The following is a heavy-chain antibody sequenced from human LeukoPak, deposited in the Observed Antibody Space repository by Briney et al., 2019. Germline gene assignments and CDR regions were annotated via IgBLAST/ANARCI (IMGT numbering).Heavy chain of an antibody. Sequence: GGSLRLSCAASGFTFNTYTMNWVRQAPGKGLEWVSSITASSTAIYSADSVKGRFTISRDNAKNSLYLQMNSLRAEDTAVYYCATLLLVCEACHNDYWGQGTLVTVSS. CDR2: ITASSTAI. CDR3: ATLLLVCEACHNDY. J-gene: IGHJ4*02. CDR1: GFTFNTYT. D-gene: IGHD3-10*01. V-gene: IGHV3-21*03.